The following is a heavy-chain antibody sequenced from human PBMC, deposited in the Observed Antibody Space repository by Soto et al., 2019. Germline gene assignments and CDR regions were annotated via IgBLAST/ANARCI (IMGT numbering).Heavy chain of an antibody. Sequence: GGSLILSCAASGFTFISYAMSWVRQAPGKGLEWVSAISGSGGSTYYADSVKGRFTISRGNSKNTLYLQMNSLRAEDTAVYYCATLATSYSVYFDYWGQGTLVTVSS. CDR2: ISGSGGST. D-gene: IGHD4-4*01. CDR3: ATLATSYSVYFDY. CDR1: GFTFISYA. V-gene: IGHV3-23*01. J-gene: IGHJ4*02.